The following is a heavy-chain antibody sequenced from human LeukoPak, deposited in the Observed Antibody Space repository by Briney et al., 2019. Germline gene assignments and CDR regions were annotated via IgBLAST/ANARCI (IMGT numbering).Heavy chain of an antibody. CDR2: ISSSGSKT. CDR1: GFTFSNYA. Sequence: PGGSLRLSCAASGFTFSNYAMNWVRQAPGKGLEWVSFISSSGSKTYYVDSVEGRFTISRDNSRKTLYLQMNSLRADDTAVYYCAKDRYDSTPYYFDYWGQGTLVTVSS. CDR3: AKDRYDSTPYYFDY. D-gene: IGHD3-22*01. V-gene: IGHV3-23*01. J-gene: IGHJ4*02.